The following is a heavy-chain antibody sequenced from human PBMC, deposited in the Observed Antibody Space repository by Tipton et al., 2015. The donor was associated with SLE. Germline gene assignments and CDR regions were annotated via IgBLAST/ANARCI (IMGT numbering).Heavy chain of an antibody. V-gene: IGHV3-9*01. CDR2: ISWNSGSI. CDR1: GFTFDDYA. Sequence: SLRLSCAASGFTFDDYAMHWVRQAPGKGLEWVSGISWNSGSIGYADSVKGRFTISRDNAKNSLYLQMNSLRAEDTALYYCAKDITYYYGSGSRFDCWGQGTLVTVSS. J-gene: IGHJ4*02. CDR3: AKDITYYYGSGSRFDC. D-gene: IGHD3-10*01.